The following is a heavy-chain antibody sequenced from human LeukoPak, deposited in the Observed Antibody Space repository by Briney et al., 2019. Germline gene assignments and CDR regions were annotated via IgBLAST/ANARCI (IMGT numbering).Heavy chain of an antibody. CDR3: ASFLSSGYYQTWYDP. V-gene: IGHV3-74*01. CDR2: INSDGSST. J-gene: IGHJ5*02. CDR1: GFTFSSYW. D-gene: IGHD3-22*01. Sequence: GGSLRLSCAASGFTFSSYWMHWVRQAPGKGLVWVSRINSDGSSTSYADSVKGRFTISRDNAKNSLYLQMNSLRAEDTAVYYCASFLSSGYYQTWYDPWGQGTLVTVSS.